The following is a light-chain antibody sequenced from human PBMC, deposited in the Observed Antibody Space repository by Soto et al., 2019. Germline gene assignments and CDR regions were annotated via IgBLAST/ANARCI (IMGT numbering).Light chain of an antibody. CDR2: DAS. Sequence: DIQMTQSPSTLSASVGERVTITCRASQSVSNWLAWYQQKPGKAPKLLIYDASNLESGVPSRFSGSGSGTEFTLTISSLQPDDFATYYCQQYNSYPITFGQGTRREIK. J-gene: IGKJ5*01. CDR3: QQYNSYPIT. V-gene: IGKV1-5*01. CDR1: QSVSNW.